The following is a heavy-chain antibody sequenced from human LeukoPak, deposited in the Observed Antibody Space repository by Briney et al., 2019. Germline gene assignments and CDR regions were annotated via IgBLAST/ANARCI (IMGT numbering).Heavy chain of an antibody. CDR2: ISGSGGST. J-gene: IGHJ6*02. D-gene: IGHD6-19*01. CDR1: GFTFSSYA. V-gene: IGHV3-23*01. CDR3: AKDGGHLYSSGWYYYGMDV. Sequence: GGSLRLSCAASGFTFSSYARSWVPKAPGKGLKWFSAISGSGGSTDYADSVKGRFTISRDNSKNTLYLQMKSLRAEDTAVYYCAKDGGHLYSSGWYYYGMDVWGQGTTVTVSS.